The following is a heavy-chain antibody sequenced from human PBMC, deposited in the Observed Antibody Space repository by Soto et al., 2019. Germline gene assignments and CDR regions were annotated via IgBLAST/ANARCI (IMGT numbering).Heavy chain of an antibody. CDR1: GGSFSGYY. J-gene: IGHJ5*02. D-gene: IGHD3-22*01. Sequence: QVQLQQWGAGLLKPSETLSLTCAVYGGSFSGYYWSWIRQPPGKGLEWIGEINHSGSTNYNPSLKSRVTISVDTSKNQFSLKLSSVTAADTAVYYCAREGPLVYDSSGYYSWFDPWGQGTLVTVSS. V-gene: IGHV4-34*01. CDR3: AREGPLVYDSSGYYSWFDP. CDR2: INHSGST.